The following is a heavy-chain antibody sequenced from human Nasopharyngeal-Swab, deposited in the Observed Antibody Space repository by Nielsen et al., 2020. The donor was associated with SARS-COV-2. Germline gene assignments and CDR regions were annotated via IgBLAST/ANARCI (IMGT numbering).Heavy chain of an antibody. Sequence: GGSLRLSCTASGFTFGDYAMSWFRQAPGKGLEWVGFIRSKAYGGTTEYAASGKGGFTISRDDSRSIAYLQMNSLKTEDTAVYSCTRAGYSSGWAFDYWGKGTLVTVSS. D-gene: IGHD6-19*01. V-gene: IGHV3-49*03. CDR1: GFTFGDYA. J-gene: IGHJ4*02. CDR3: TRAGYSSGWAFDY. CDR2: IRSKAYGGTT.